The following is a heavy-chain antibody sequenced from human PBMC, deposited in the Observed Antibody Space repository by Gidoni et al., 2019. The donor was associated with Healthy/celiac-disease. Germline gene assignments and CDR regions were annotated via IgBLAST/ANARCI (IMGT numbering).Heavy chain of an antibody. J-gene: IGHJ6*02. CDR1: GGSFSGYY. D-gene: IGHD5-18*01. CDR3: AREAGYSYGYLYYYYGMDV. CDR2: INHSGST. V-gene: IGHV4-34*01. Sequence: QVQLQQRGAGLLQPSETLSLTCAVYGGSFSGYYWSWIRQPPGKGLEWIGEINHSGSTNYNPSLKSRVTISVDTSKNQFSLKLSSVTAADTAVYYCAREAGYSYGYLYYYYGMDVWGQGTTVTVSS.